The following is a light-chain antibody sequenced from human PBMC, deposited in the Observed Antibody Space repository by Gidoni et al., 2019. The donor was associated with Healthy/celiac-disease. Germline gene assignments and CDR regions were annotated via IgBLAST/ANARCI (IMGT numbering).Light chain of an antibody. CDR3: SSYTSSSPYV. Sequence: QSALTQPASVSGSPGQSITISRTGTSSAVGGYTYVYWYQTHPGKAPKLMIYEVSNRPAGVSNLFSGAKSGNTAALTISALQAEAEADYYCSSYTSSSPYVFGTGTKVTVL. CDR1: SSAVGGYTY. CDR2: EVS. V-gene: IGLV2-14*01. J-gene: IGLJ1*01.